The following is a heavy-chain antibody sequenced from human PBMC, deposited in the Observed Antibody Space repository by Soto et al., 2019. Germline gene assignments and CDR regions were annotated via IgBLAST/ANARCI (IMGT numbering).Heavy chain of an antibody. CDR1: GFTFSSYA. CDR2: ISYDGRNK. Sequence: QVQLVESGGGVVQPGRSLRLSCAASGFTFSSYAMHWVRQAPGKGLEWVAVISYDGRNKYYADSVKGRFTISRDNSKNTLYRQMNGLRAEDRAVYYCARVYYGRGLYDTYYWGQGTLVTVSS. CDR3: ARVYYGRGLYDTYY. J-gene: IGHJ4*02. V-gene: IGHV3-30*04. D-gene: IGHD3-10*02.